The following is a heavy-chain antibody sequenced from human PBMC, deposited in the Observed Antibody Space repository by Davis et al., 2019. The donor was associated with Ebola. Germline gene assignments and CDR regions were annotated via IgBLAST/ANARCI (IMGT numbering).Heavy chain of an antibody. J-gene: IGHJ6*02. V-gene: IGHV3-23*01. CDR3: AKCLLAATHYYYYGMDV. CDR2: ISGSGAST. Sequence: GESLKISCAASGFTFSSYAMSWVRQAPGKGLEWVSAISGSGASTYYADSVKGRFTISRGNSKNTLYLQMNSLRAEDTAVYYCAKCLLAATHYYYYGMDVWGQGTTVTVSS. CDR1: GFTFSSYA. D-gene: IGHD2-15*01.